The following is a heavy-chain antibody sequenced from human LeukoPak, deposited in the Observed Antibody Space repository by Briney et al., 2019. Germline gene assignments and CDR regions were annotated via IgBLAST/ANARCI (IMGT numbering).Heavy chain of an antibody. CDR3: ARESYCDSGSYRVDY. V-gene: IGHV4-38-2*02. CDR1: GYSISSGYY. J-gene: IGHJ4*02. D-gene: IGHD3-10*01. Sequence: PSETLSLTCTVSGYSISSGYYWGWIRPPPGKGLEWSGRIYHSGSTYYNPSLKSRGTISVDTSKNQFSLKLSSVTAADTSVYYCARESYCDSGSYRVDYWGQGTLVTVSS. CDR2: IYHSGST.